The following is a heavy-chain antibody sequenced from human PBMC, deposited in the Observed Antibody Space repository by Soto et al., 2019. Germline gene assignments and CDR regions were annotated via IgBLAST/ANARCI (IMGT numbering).Heavy chain of an antibody. CDR3: ARVRTPHLIVVVVAATLWFDP. J-gene: IGHJ5*02. CDR1: GFTFSSYW. V-gene: IGHV3-7*01. CDR2: IKQDGSEK. D-gene: IGHD2-15*01. Sequence: GGSLRLSCAASGFTFSSYWMSWVRQAPGKGLEWVANIKQDGSEKYYVDSVKGRFTISRDNAKNSLYLQMNSLRAEDTAVYYCARVRTPHLIVVVVAATLWFDPWGQGTLVTVSS.